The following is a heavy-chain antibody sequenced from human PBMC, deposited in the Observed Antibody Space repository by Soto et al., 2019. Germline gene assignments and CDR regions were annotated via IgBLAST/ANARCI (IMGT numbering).Heavy chain of an antibody. CDR2: IYHSGST. Sequence: TLCLTCAGSAGTLRSGGYSGSWIRQPPGKGLEWIGYIYHSGSTYYNPSLKSRVTISVDRSKNQFSLKLSSVTAADTAVYYCARGGIIMVRGRHWFDPWGQG. CDR1: AGTLRSGGYS. J-gene: IGHJ5*02. CDR3: ARGGIIMVRGRHWFDP. D-gene: IGHD3-10*01. V-gene: IGHV4-30-2*01.